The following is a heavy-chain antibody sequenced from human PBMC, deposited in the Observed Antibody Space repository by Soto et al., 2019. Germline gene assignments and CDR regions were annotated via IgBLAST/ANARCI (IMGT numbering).Heavy chain of an antibody. CDR1: VCSIIGSPYR. CDR2: IGDDGRV. Sequence: SETLSLTCTFSVCSIIGSPYRLGLIRQPPGKGLEWIGSIGDDGRVYYNPSLTGRATLFVDTSKNRFSLNLNSVTAADKAVYYCEINPTLEVEGQDYWGQGIMVTVSS. J-gene: IGHJ4*02. CDR3: EINPTLEVEGQDY. V-gene: IGHV4-39*02.